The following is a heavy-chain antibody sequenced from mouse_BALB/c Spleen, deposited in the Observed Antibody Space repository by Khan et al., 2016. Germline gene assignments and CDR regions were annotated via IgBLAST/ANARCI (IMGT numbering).Heavy chain of an antibody. D-gene: IGHD1-2*01. CDR3: VREVIITAIFDY. Sequence: QVQLQQSAVELAGPGASVKMSCRASDYTFISHTLHWITQRPGQGLEWIGYIVPRSGYPDYNQKFKERTTLTADKSSNTAYMQLNSLTSEDSAVYYCVREVIITAIFDYWGQGTTRTVSS. CDR2: IVPRSGYP. V-gene: IGHV1-4*02. J-gene: IGHJ2*01. CDR1: DYTFISHT.